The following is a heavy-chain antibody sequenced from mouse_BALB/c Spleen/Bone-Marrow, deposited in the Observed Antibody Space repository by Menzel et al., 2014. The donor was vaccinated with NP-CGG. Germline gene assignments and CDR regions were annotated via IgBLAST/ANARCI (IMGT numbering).Heavy chain of an antibody. CDR2: INPGSGGT. V-gene: IGHV1-54*01. CDR3: ARGWAGYYYAMDY. Sequence: QVQLQQSGAELVRPGTSVKVSCKASGYAFTNYLIEWVKQRPGQGLEWIGVINPGSGGTNYNEKFKGKATLTADKSSSTAYMQLSSLTSDDSAVYFCARGWAGYYYAMDYWGQGTSVTVSS. D-gene: IGHD2-3*01. CDR1: GYAFTNYL. J-gene: IGHJ4*01.